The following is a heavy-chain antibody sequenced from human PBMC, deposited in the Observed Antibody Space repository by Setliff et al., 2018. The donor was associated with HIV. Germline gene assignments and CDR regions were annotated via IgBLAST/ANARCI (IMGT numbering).Heavy chain of an antibody. D-gene: IGHD2-2*01. Sequence: SETLSLTCTVSGGSISSYYWSWIRQPPGKGLEWIGYIYYSGSTNYNPSLKSRVTISVDTSKNQFSLKLNSVTAADTAVYYCARGRRVSSNYYYYYMDVWGKGTTVTVSS. CDR1: GGSISSYY. J-gene: IGHJ6*03. V-gene: IGHV4-59*01. CDR3: ARGRRVSSNYYYYYMDV. CDR2: IYYSGST.